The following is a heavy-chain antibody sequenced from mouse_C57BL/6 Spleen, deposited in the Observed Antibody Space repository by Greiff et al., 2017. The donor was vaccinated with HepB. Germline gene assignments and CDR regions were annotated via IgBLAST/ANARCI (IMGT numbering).Heavy chain of an antibody. D-gene: IGHD2-4*01. V-gene: IGHV1-55*01. Sequence: QVQLKQPGAELVKPGASVKMSCKASGYTFTSYWITWVKQRPGQGLEWIGDIYPGSGSTNYNEKFKSKATLTVDTSSSTAYMQLSSLTSEDSAVYYCARFDLYYEYSWFAYWGQGTLVTVSA. J-gene: IGHJ3*01. CDR2: IYPGSGST. CDR1: GYTFTSYW. CDR3: ARFDLYYEYSWFAY.